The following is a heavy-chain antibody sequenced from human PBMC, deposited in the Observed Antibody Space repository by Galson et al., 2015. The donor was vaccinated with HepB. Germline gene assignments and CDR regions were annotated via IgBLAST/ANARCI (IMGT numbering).Heavy chain of an antibody. V-gene: IGHV3-23*01. CDR3: ARNSGSGSPYFYAMDV. D-gene: IGHD3-10*01. CDR1: GFSFLNYA. J-gene: IGHJ6*02. Sequence: SLRLSCAASGFSFLNYALSWVRQAPGKGLEWVSSINGITAAAYYADSVKGRFTVSRDPSKSTLFLQMHSLRGEDTAIYFCARNSGSGSPYFYAMDVWGRGTAVTVSS. CDR2: INGITAAA.